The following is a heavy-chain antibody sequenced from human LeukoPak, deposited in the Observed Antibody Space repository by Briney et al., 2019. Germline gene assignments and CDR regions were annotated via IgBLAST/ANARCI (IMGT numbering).Heavy chain of an antibody. CDR1: GYTFTSYG. Sequence: ASVKVSCKASGYTFTSYGISWVRQAPGQGLEWMGWISAYNGNTNYAQKLQGRVTMTTDTSTSTAYTELRSLRSDDTAVYYCARDYRGYSYGYWYFDLWGRGTLVTVSS. D-gene: IGHD5-18*01. J-gene: IGHJ2*01. CDR2: ISAYNGNT. V-gene: IGHV1-18*01. CDR3: ARDYRGYSYGYWYFDL.